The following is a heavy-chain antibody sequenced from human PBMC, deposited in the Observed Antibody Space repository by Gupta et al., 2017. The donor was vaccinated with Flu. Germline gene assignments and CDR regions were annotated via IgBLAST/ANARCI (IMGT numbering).Heavy chain of an antibody. Sequence: QVQLQESGPGLVKPSQTLSLTCTVSGGSISSGGYSWSWIRQHPGKGLEWIGYIYYSGSTYYNPSLKSRVTISVDTSKNQFSLKLSSVTAADTAVYYCASGYSYGYVNFGVGYYYGMDVWGQGTTVTVSS. CDR3: ASGYSYGYVNFGVGYYYGMDV. J-gene: IGHJ6*02. CDR1: GGSISSGGYS. CDR2: IYYSGST. D-gene: IGHD5-18*01. V-gene: IGHV4-31*03.